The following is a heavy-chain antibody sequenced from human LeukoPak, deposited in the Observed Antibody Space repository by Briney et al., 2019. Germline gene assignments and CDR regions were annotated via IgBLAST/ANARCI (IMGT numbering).Heavy chain of an antibody. CDR3: AKELLRPGNYYFDY. J-gene: IGHJ4*02. CDR1: GFTFYSYA. Sequence: GGSLRLSCAASGFTFYSYAMSWVRQAPGKGLEWVSGICGSGGHTYYADSVKGGFTISRDNSKNTLYLQMSSLSVEDTAVYYCAKELLRPGNYYFDYWGQGALVTVSS. CDR2: ICGSGGHT. V-gene: IGHV3-23*01. D-gene: IGHD3-3*01.